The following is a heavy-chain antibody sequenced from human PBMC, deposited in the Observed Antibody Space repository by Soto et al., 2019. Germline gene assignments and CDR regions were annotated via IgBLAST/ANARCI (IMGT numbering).Heavy chain of an antibody. CDR3: NRDYNGGSAN. V-gene: IGHV3-15*01. Sequence: EVQLVESGGGLVEPGGSLRLSCAASGFTFSKAWMSWVRQAPGKGLEWVGRIKSKTDGGTTDYAAPVKGRFTISRDDSENTLYLQMNSLEAEDTAVYYCNRDYNGGSANCGQGTLVSVSS. CDR1: GFTFSKAW. CDR2: IKSKTDGGTT. D-gene: IGHD1-1*01. J-gene: IGHJ4*02.